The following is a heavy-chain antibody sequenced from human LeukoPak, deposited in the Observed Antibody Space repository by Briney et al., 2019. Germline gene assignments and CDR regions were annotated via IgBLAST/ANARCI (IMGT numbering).Heavy chain of an antibody. CDR2: ISAYNGNT. J-gene: IGHJ3*02. CDR1: GYTFTSYG. CDR3: ARAGSYSSGLGRSFDI. D-gene: IGHD6-19*01. Sequence: ASVKVSCKASGYTFTSYGISWVRQAPGQGLEWMGWISAYNGNTNYAQKLQGRVTMTTDTSTSTAYMELWSLRSDDTAVYYCARAGSYSSGLGRSFDIWGQGTMVTVSS. V-gene: IGHV1-18*01.